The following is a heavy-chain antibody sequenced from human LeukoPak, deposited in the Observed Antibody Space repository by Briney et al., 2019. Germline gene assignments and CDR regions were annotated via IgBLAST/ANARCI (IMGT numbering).Heavy chain of an antibody. CDR1: GFRFRSYS. V-gene: IGHV3-48*02. CDR3: ARGWGNGDSKGGAFDM. Sequence: GGSLTLSCTASGFRFRSYSMNWVRQAPGKGLEWVAFIRSRSTNIYYADFVKGRFTISRDNAKNSLYLQMSSLRDEDTAVYYCARGWGNGDSKGGAFDMWGQGTMVTVSS. CDR2: IRSRSTNI. D-gene: IGHD4-17*01. J-gene: IGHJ3*02.